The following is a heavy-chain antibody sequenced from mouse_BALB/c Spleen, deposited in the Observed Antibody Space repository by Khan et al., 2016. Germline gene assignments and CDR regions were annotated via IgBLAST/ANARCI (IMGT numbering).Heavy chain of an antibody. CDR1: GFSLTSYG. CDR3: AKNNGYYDYYAMDY. J-gene: IGHJ4*01. CDR2: IWRGGST. V-gene: IGHV2-5*01. Sequence: QVQLKESGPGLVQPSQSLSITCTVSGFSLTSYGVHWVRQSPGKGLEWLGVIWRGGSTDYNAAFMSRLSITKDNSKSQVFFKMNSLQADDTAIYYCAKNNGYYDYYAMDYWGQGTSVTVSS. D-gene: IGHD2-3*01.